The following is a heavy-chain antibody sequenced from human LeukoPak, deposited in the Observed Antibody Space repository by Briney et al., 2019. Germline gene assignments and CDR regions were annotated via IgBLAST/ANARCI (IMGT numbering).Heavy chain of an antibody. V-gene: IGHV3-21*01. CDR1: GFTFSSYS. D-gene: IGHD6-19*01. CDR2: ISSSSSYI. CDR3: ARELNAVAHS. J-gene: IGHJ4*02. Sequence: PGGSLRLSCAASGFTFSSYSLNWVGQAPGKGLEWLSSISSSSSYIYYADSVKGRFTISRDNAKNSLYLQMNSLRAEDTAVYYCARELNAVAHSWGQGTLVTVSS.